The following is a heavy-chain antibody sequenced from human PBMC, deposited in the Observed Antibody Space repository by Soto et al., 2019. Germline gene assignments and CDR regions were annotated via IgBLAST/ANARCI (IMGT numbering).Heavy chain of an antibody. CDR2: MNPNSGNT. D-gene: IGHD3-10*02. J-gene: IGHJ6*03. CDR1: GYTFTSFD. V-gene: IGHV1-8*01. CDR3: ARAPFTMFTYLDV. Sequence: QVQLVQSGAEVKKPGASVKVSCKASGYTFTSFDIHWVRQAPGQGLEWMGWMNPNSGNTDYAQKFQGRVTMTRNTSITTASMELSSLRSEDTAVYYCARAPFTMFTYLDVWGKGTTVTVSS.